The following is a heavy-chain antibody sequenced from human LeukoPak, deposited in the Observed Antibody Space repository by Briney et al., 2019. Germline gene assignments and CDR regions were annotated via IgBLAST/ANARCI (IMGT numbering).Heavy chain of an antibody. Sequence: GGSLRLSCAASGFIFSDSAIHSVRQASGKGLEWVGRIRSRGNYYATSYAASVNGRFSISREDSRNTAYLQMNILKTEDTAVYHCVRHLEDLDYWGQGTLVAVSS. J-gene: IGHJ4*02. CDR1: GFIFSDSA. D-gene: IGHD3-3*01. CDR3: VRHLEDLDY. V-gene: IGHV3-73*01. CDR2: IRSRGNYYAT.